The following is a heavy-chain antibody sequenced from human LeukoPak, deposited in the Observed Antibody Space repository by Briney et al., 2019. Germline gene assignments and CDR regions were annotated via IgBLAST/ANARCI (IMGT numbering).Heavy chain of an antibody. J-gene: IGHJ4*02. V-gene: IGHV4-59*08. CDR2: IYSSGTT. D-gene: IGHD3-16*01. CDR1: GGSLSNHY. CDR3: ARHLGVGSYPLDS. Sequence: SETLSLTCSVSGGSLSNHYWSWIRQPPGKGLEWIAHIYSSGTTTYNPSLKSRVTISLDTSKSQISLKVASVTAADTAVYYCARHLGVGSYPLDSWGQGTLVTVPS.